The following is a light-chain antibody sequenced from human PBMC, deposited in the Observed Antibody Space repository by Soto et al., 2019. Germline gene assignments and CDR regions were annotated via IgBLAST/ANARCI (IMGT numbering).Light chain of an antibody. Sequence: EIVLTQSPGTLSLSPWERATLSCRASQSFSSTYLAWYQQKPGQAPRLLIYGASSRATGIPDRFSGGGSGTDFSLTISRLDPEDFAVYYCQQYSSSPITFGRGTRLEIK. CDR1: QSFSSTY. CDR2: GAS. J-gene: IGKJ5*01. V-gene: IGKV3-20*01. CDR3: QQYSSSPIT.